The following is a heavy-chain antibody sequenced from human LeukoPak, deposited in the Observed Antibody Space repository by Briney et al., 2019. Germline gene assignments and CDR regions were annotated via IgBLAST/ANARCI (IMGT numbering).Heavy chain of an antibody. CDR1: GYTHTELS. Sequence: ASVKVSCKVSGYTHTELSMHWVRQAPGKGLEWMGGFDPEDGETIYAQKFQGRVTMTEDTSTDTAYMELSSLRSEDTAVYYCATPDSSGNAFDIWGQGTMVTVSS. D-gene: IGHD6-19*01. CDR3: ATPDSSGNAFDI. V-gene: IGHV1-24*01. J-gene: IGHJ3*02. CDR2: FDPEDGET.